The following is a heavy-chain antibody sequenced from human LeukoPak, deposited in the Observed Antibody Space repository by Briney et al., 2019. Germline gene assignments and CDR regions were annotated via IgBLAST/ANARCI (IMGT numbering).Heavy chain of an antibody. V-gene: IGHV3-23*01. Sequence: GGSLRLSCAASGFTFSSYGMSWVRQAPGKGLEWVSAISGSGGSTYYADSVKGRFTISRDNSKNTLYLQMNSLRAEDTAVYYCAKRYNWDDDYFDYRGQGTLVTVSS. CDR3: AKRYNWDDDYFDY. D-gene: IGHD1-1*01. J-gene: IGHJ4*02. CDR2: ISGSGGST. CDR1: GFTFSSYG.